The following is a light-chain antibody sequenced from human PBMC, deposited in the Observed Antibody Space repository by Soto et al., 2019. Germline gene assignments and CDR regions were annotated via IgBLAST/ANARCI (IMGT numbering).Light chain of an antibody. V-gene: IGLV1-51*01. CDR3: GTWDSSLSAVV. J-gene: IGLJ2*01. CDR2: DNN. CDR1: SSNIGNNY. Sequence: QSVLTQPPSVSAAPGQKVTISCSGSSSNIGNNYVSWYQQLPGTAPKLLIRDNNKRPSGIPDRFSGSRSGTSATLGITGLQTGDEADYYCGTWDSSLSAVVFGGGTKLTVL.